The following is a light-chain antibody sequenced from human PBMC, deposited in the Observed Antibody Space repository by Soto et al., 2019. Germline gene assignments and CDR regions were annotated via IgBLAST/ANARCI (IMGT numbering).Light chain of an antibody. J-gene: IGLJ3*02. V-gene: IGLV1-40*01. Sequence: QSVLTPPPSVSGAPGQRVTISCTGSSSNIGAGYDVHWYQPLPGTAPKLLIYDNSNRPSGVPDRFSGSKSGTSASLAITGLQAEDESDYYCQSYDSSLSGSGVFGGGTKLTVL. CDR1: SSNIGAGYD. CDR3: QSYDSSLSGSGV. CDR2: DNS.